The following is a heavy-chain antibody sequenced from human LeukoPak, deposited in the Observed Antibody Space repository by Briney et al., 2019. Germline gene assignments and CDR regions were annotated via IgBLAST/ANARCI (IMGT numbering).Heavy chain of an antibody. Sequence: ASVKVSCKASGYTFTSYGISWVRQAPGQGLEWMGWISAYNGNTNYAQKLQGRVTMTTDTSTSTAYMELRSLRSDDTAVYYCARTNLADFWRGYYRYYYYYMDVWGKGTTVTVSS. CDR1: GYTFTSYG. J-gene: IGHJ6*03. V-gene: IGHV1-18*01. D-gene: IGHD3-3*01. CDR2: ISAYNGNT. CDR3: ARTNLADFWRGYYRYYYYYMDV.